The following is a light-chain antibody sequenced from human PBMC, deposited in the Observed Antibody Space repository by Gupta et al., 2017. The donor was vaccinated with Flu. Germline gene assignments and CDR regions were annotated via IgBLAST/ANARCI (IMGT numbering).Light chain of an antibody. V-gene: IGKV3-15*01. CDR2: GAS. CDR3: QQYNNWPPWT. Sequence: PATLSVSPGERATLSCRASQSVSSNLAWYQQKPGQAPRLLIYGASTRATGIPARFSGSGSGTEFTLTISSLQSEDFAVYYCQQYNNWPPWTFGQGTKVEIK. J-gene: IGKJ1*01. CDR1: QSVSSN.